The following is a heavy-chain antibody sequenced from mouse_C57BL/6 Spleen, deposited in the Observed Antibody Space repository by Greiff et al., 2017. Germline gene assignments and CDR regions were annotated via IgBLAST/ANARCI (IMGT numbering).Heavy chain of an antibody. CDR2: IDPEDGET. V-gene: IGHV14-2*01. Sequence: VQLQQSGAELVKPGASVKLSCTASGFNIKDYYMHWVKQRTEQGLEWIGRIDPEDGETKYAPKFQGKATITADTSSNTADLQLSSLTSEDTAVYYCARLLRPYYFDYWGQGTTLTVSS. CDR3: ARLLRPYYFDY. J-gene: IGHJ2*01. CDR1: GFNIKDYY. D-gene: IGHD1-2*01.